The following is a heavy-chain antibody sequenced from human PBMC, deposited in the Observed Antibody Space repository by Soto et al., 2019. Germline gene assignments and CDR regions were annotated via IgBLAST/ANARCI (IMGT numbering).Heavy chain of an antibody. J-gene: IGHJ6*02. Sequence: QVQLQESGPGLVKPSETLSLTCTVSGGSISSYYWSWIRQPPGKGLEWIGYIYYSGITNYNPSLKSRVTISVDTSKNQFSLKLSSVTAADTAVYYGARYKSSYYYGMAVWGQGTTVTV. CDR2: IYYSGIT. D-gene: IGHD1-20*01. CDR3: ARYKSSYYYGMAV. V-gene: IGHV4-59*01. CDR1: GGSISSYY.